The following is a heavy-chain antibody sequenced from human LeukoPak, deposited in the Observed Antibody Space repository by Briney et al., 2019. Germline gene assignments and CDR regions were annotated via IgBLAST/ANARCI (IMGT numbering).Heavy chain of an antibody. CDR1: GYTFTSYD. CDR3: ARDGPLARFDY. V-gene: IGHV1-2*02. J-gene: IGHJ4*02. Sequence: ASVKVSCKASGYTFTSYDINWVRQATGQGLEWMGWINPNSGGTNYAQKFQGRVAMTRDTSISTAYMELSRLRSDDTAVYYCARDGPLARFDYWGQGTLVTVSS. D-gene: IGHD3-3*02. CDR2: INPNSGGT.